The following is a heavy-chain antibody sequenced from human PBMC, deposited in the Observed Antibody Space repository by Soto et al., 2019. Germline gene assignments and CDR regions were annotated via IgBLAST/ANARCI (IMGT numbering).Heavy chain of an antibody. Sequence: GGSLRLSCAASGFTFSLYAMSWFRQAPGKGLEWVSAISGSGGSTYYADSVKGRFTISRDNSKNTLYLQMNSLRAEDTAVYYCAKVPYSNYPPDYWGQGTLVTVSS. V-gene: IGHV3-23*01. D-gene: IGHD4-4*01. CDR3: AKVPYSNYPPDY. CDR2: ISGSGGST. J-gene: IGHJ4*02. CDR1: GFTFSLYA.